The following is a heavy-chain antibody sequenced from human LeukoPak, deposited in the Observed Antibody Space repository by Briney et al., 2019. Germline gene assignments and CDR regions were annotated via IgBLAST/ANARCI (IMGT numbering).Heavy chain of an antibody. CDR2: INPDNDGT. CDR3: ALVTIVGASLDY. J-gene: IGHJ4*02. D-gene: IGHD1-26*01. Sequence: ASVKVSCKASGHTFSDYYMRWVRQAPGQGLEWIGSINPDNDGTNYAQTFQGRVTMTRDTPINTAYMELSSLRSDDTAVYYCALVTIVGASLDYWGQGTLVTVSS. V-gene: IGHV1-2*02. CDR1: GHTFSDYY.